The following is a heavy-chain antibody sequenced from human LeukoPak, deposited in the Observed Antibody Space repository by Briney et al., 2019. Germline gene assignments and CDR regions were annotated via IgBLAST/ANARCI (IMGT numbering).Heavy chain of an antibody. CDR2: ISGSNSYI. V-gene: IGHV3-21*01. Sequence: KTGGSLRLSCAASGFTFSSYTMHWTSQAPGKGLEWVSSISGSNSYIFYADSVKGRFTVSRDNAKDSLYLQMNSLRAEDTAVYYCARALTTLTYEGYWGQGTLVTVSS. J-gene: IGHJ4*02. CDR1: GFTFSSYT. D-gene: IGHD1-1*01. CDR3: ARALTTLTYEGY.